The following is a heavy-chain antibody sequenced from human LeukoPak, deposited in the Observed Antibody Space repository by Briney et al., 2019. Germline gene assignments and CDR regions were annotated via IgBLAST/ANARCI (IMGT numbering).Heavy chain of an antibody. CDR1: GFTFSIYS. CDR3: ARDQAGEERDY. V-gene: IGHV3-48*01. D-gene: IGHD7-27*01. J-gene: IGHJ4*02. Sequence: GGSLRLSCAASGFTFSIYSMNWVRQAPGKGLQWISYVGSSSGAIYYADSVKGRFTISRDNAKNSLYLQMNSLRVEDTAVYYCARDQAGEERDYWGQGTLVTVSS. CDR2: VGSSSGAI.